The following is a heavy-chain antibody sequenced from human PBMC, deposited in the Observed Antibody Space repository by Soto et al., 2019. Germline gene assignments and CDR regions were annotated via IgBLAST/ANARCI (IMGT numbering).Heavy chain of an antibody. Sequence: AASVKVSCKVSGYTLTELSMHWVRQAPGKGLEWMGGFDPEDGETIYAQKFQGRVTMTEDTSTDTAYMELSSLRSEDTAVYYCATVTPGYSSGWAYYFDYWGQGTLVTVSS. CDR2: FDPEDGET. CDR3: ATVTPGYSSGWAYYFDY. CDR1: GYTLTELS. J-gene: IGHJ4*02. D-gene: IGHD6-19*01. V-gene: IGHV1-24*01.